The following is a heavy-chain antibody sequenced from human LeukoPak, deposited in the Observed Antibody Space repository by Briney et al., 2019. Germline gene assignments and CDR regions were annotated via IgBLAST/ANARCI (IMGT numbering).Heavy chain of an antibody. CDR2: ISWNSGSI. D-gene: IGHD3-16*02. J-gene: IGHJ4*02. V-gene: IGHV3-9*01. CDR1: GFTFDDYA. Sequence: GGSLRLSCAASGFTFDDYAMHWVRQAPGKGLEWVSGISWNSGSIGYADSVKGRFTISRDNSKNTLYLQMNSLRAEDTAVYYCAKDGEYYDYVWGSYRQGNYFDYWGQGTLVTVSS. CDR3: AKDGEYYDYVWGSYRQGNYFDY.